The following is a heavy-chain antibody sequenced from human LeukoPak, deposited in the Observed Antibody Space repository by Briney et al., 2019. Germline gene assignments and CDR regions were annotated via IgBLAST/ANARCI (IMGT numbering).Heavy chain of an antibody. CDR2: ISSSSSTI. CDR1: GFTFSSYS. D-gene: IGHD1-14*01. CDR3: ARDRHTYRTGMEFDY. V-gene: IGHV3-48*02. Sequence: QPGGSLRLSCAASGFTFSSYSMNWVRQAPGKGLEWVSYISSSSSTIYYADSVKGRFTISRDNAKNSLYLQMNSLRDEDTAVYYCARDRHTYRTGMEFDYWGQGTLVTVSS. J-gene: IGHJ4*02.